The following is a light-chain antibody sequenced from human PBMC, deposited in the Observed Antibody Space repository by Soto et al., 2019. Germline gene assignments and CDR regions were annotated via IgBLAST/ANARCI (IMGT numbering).Light chain of an antibody. CDR2: GAS. Sequence: EIVLTQSPGTLSLSPGERATLSCRASQSVSSSYLAWYQQKPGQAPRLLIYGASSSATGIPDRFSGSGSGTDFSLTINSLEPEDFAVYYCQQYGSSRPYTFGQGTKLEIK. V-gene: IGKV3-20*01. J-gene: IGKJ2*01. CDR1: QSVSSSY. CDR3: QQYGSSRPYT.